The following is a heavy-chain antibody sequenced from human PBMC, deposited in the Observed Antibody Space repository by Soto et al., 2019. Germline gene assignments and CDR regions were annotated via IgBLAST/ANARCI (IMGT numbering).Heavy chain of an antibody. J-gene: IGHJ6*02. CDR2: IIPIFGTA. D-gene: IGHD3-22*01. CDR1: GGTFSSYA. CDR3: AREPLYYYDSSDPFYYYGMDV. Sequence: SVKVSCKASGGTFSSYAISWVRQAPGQGLEWMGGIIPIFGTANYAQKFQGRVTITADESKSTAYMELSSLRSEDMAVYYCAREPLYYYDSSDPFYYYGMDVWGQGTTVTVS. V-gene: IGHV1-69*13.